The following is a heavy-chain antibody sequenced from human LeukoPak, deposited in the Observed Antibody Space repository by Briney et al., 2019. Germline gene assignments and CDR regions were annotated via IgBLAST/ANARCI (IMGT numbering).Heavy chain of an antibody. CDR3: ARGRRGYSYGPLTLDY. V-gene: IGHV4-34*01. CDR1: GGSFSGYY. D-gene: IGHD5-18*01. CDR2: INHSGST. J-gene: IGHJ4*02. Sequence: PSETLSLTCAVYGGSFSGYYWSWIRQPPGKGLEWIGEINHSGSTNYNPSLKSRVTISVDTSKNQFSLKLSSVTAADTAVYYCARGRRGYSYGPLTLDYWGQGTLVTVSS.